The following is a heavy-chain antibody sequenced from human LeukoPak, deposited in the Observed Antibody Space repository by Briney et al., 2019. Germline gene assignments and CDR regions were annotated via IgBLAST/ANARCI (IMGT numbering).Heavy chain of an antibody. CDR1: GGSISNYY. V-gene: IGHV4-59*01. CDR3: ARAKRYSSGWYYFDY. Sequence: SETLSLAFTVSGGSISNYYWSWIRQPPGKGLEWVGYIYYSGSTNYNPSLKSRVTISVDTSKNQFSLKPSSVTAADTAVYYCARAKRYSSGWYYFDYWGQGTLVTVSS. CDR2: IYYSGST. J-gene: IGHJ4*02. D-gene: IGHD6-19*01.